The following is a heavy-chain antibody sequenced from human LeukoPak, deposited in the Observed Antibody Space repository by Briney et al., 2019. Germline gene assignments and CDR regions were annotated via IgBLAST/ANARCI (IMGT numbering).Heavy chain of an antibody. CDR3: ARAHYDILTGYYSSANWFDP. D-gene: IGHD3-9*01. J-gene: IGHJ5*02. V-gene: IGHV1-69*10. CDR1: GGTFSSYA. CDR2: IIPILGIA. Sequence: GASVKVSCKASGGTFSSYAISWVRQAPGQGLEWMGGIIPILGIANYAQKFQGRVTITADKSTSTAYMELSSLRSEDTAVYYCARAHYDILTGYYSSANWFDPWGQGTLVTVSS.